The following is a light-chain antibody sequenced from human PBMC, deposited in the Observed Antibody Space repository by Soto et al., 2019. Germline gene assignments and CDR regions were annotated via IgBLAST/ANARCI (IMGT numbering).Light chain of an antibody. CDR3: AAWDDSLR. J-gene: IGLJ2*01. V-gene: IGLV1-44*01. Sequence: QSVLTQPPSASGTPGQRVTISCSGSSSNIGSNTVNWYQQLPGTAPKLLIYSNNQRPSGVPDRFSGSKSGTSASLAISGLQPEDEADYYCAAWDDSLRVGGGTKLTVL. CDR2: SNN. CDR1: SSNIGSNT.